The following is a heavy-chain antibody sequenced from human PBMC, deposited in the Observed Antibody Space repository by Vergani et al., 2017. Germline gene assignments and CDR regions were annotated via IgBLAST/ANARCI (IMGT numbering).Heavy chain of an antibody. J-gene: IGHJ4*02. Sequence: VQLVESGGGLVQPGRSLRLSCAASGFTFDDYAMHWVRQAPGKGLEWVSGISWNSGSIGYADSVKGRFTISRDNAKNSLYLQMNSLRAEDTAVYYCARPSLGYCSGGSCYYTPPLDYWGQGTLVTVSS. CDR1: GFTFDDYA. CDR3: ARPSLGYCSGGSCYYTPPLDY. CDR2: ISWNSGSI. V-gene: IGHV3-9*01. D-gene: IGHD2-15*01.